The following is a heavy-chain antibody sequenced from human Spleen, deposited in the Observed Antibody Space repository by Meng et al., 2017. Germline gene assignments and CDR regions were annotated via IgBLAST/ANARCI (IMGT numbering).Heavy chain of an antibody. CDR1: CGSISSSNW. D-gene: IGHD6-6*01. V-gene: IGHV4-4*02. CDR3: AKVHSNSPYFDY. J-gene: IGHJ4*02. Sequence: QVQLPESGPGLVKPSGTLSLTCAVSCGSISSSNWWTWVRLPPGKGLEWVGEIYPSGSTNYNPSLKSRVTISVDKSKNQFSLKLSSVTAADTAVYYCAKVHSNSPYFDYWGQGTLVTVSS. CDR2: IYPSGST.